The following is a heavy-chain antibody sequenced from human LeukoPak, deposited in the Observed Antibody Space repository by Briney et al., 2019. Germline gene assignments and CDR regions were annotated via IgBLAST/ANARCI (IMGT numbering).Heavy chain of an antibody. D-gene: IGHD6-19*01. V-gene: IGHV3-23*01. CDR2: ISGRGGST. CDR3: ARATEHWLVRYPDY. CDR1: GFTFRSYA. Sequence: PGGSLRLSCAASGFTFRSYAMSWGRTAPGKWLVWVPSISGRGGSTYSADSVKSRFTISRDNSKNTLYLQMNSLRAEDTAVYYCARATEHWLVRYPDYWGQGTLVTVSS. J-gene: IGHJ4*02.